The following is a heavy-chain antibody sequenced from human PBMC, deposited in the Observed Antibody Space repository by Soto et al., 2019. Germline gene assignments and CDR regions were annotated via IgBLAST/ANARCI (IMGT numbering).Heavy chain of an antibody. CDR1: GYTVSGFY. V-gene: IGHV1-2*02. Sequence: ASVNVSCKTSGYTVSGFYIHWVRQAPGQGLESMGWIYPDSGGTDYAQKFQGRVTMTRDTSISTAYMELSRLRSDDTAVYYCRVTGVSEVDYRGQGTLVTVSS. CDR3: RVTGVSEVDY. CDR2: IYPDSGGT. J-gene: IGHJ4*02. D-gene: IGHD2-8*01.